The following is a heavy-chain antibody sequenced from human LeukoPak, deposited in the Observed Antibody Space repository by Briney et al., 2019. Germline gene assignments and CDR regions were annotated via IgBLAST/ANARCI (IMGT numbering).Heavy chain of an antibody. CDR3: ASYKTYYDSSGNPFDY. Sequence: PGGSLRLSCAASGFTFSSYAMSWVRQAPGKGLEWIGSIYHNGNTYYNSSLKSRVTISVHTSENQFSLKLSSVTAADTAVYYCASYKTYYDSSGNPFDYWGQGTLVTVSS. J-gene: IGHJ4*02. V-gene: IGHV4-38-2*01. CDR1: GFTFSSYA. CDR2: IYHNGNT. D-gene: IGHD3-22*01.